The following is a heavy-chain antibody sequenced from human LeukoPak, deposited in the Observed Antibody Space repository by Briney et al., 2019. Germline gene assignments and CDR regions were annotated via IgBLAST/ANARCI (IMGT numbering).Heavy chain of an antibody. Sequence: SETLSLTCTVSGGSISSYYWSWIRQPPGKGLEWIGYIYYSGSTNYNPSLKSRVTISVDTSKNQFSLKLSSVTAADTAVYYCARDRHYDYVWGSYRLFDYWGQGTLVTVSS. CDR3: ARDRHYDYVWGSYRLFDY. CDR2: IYYSGST. D-gene: IGHD3-16*02. V-gene: IGHV4-59*01. J-gene: IGHJ4*02. CDR1: GGSISSYY.